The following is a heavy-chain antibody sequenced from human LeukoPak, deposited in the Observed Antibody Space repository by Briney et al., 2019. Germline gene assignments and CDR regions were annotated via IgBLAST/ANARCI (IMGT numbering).Heavy chain of an antibody. J-gene: IGHJ5*02. Sequence: PSETLSLTCAVSGGSISSSNWWSWVRHPPGKGLEWIGEIYHSGSTNYNPSLKSRVTISVDTSKNQFSLKLSSVTAADTAVYYCARERPRYNWNNNNNWFDGSFDPWGQGTLVTVSS. D-gene: IGHD1/OR15-1a*01. CDR3: ARERPRYNWNNNNNWFDGSFDP. CDR1: GGSISSSNW. CDR2: IYHSGST. V-gene: IGHV4-4*02.